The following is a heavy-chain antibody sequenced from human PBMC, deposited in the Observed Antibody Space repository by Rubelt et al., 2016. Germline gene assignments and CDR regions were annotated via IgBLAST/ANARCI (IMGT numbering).Heavy chain of an antibody. V-gene: IGHV3-30*12. CDR3: TTDLPTGADDY. D-gene: IGHD1-1*01. CDR2: ISIDGRIT. CDR1: SSYG. J-gene: IGHJ4*02. Sequence: SSYGMHWVRQAQGKGLEWVAVISIDGRITYYAESVKGRFTTSRDNSQNTLYLQMNSLKTEDTAVYYCTTDLPTGADDYWGQGTLVTVSS.